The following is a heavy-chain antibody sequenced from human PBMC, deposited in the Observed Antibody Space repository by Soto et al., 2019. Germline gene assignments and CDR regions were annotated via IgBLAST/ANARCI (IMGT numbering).Heavy chain of an antibody. CDR1: GYTFTSYG. CDR3: AREFYSSGWAPLDY. V-gene: IGHV1-18*04. Sequence: QVKLVQSGAEVKKPGASVKVSCNASGYTFTSYGIIWVRKAPGQGLEWMGWISAYNGNTNYAQKLQGRVTMTTDTSTRTAYMELRSLRSDDTAVYYCAREFYSSGWAPLDYCCQGTLVTGSS. CDR2: ISAYNGNT. D-gene: IGHD6-19*01. J-gene: IGHJ4*02.